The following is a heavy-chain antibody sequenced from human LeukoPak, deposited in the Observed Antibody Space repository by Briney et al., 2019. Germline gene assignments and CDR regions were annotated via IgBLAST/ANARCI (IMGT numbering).Heavy chain of an antibody. CDR3: ARASWRSYYHYYYMDV. J-gene: IGHJ6*03. D-gene: IGHD2-15*01. CDR2: IYYSGST. V-gene: IGHV4-59*01. Sequence: SETLSLTCTVSGGSISSYYWSWIRQPPGKGLEWIGYIYYSGSTNYNPSLKSRVTISVDTSKNQFSLKLSSVTAADTAVYYCARASWRSYYHYYYMDVWGKGTTVTISS. CDR1: GGSISSYY.